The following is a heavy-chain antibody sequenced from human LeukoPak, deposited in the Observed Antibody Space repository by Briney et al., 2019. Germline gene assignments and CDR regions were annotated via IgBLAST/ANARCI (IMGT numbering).Heavy chain of an antibody. J-gene: IGHJ4*02. CDR2: IYYSGST. V-gene: IGHV4-39*07. Sequence: SETLSLTCTVSGGSISSSYYYWGWIRQPPGTELEWIGSIYYSGSTYYNPSLKSRVTISVDTSKNQFSLKLSSVTAADTAVYYCARVYSPRTVAGTGFDNWGQGTLVTVSS. CDR3: ARVYSPRTVAGTGFDN. CDR1: GGSISSSYYY. D-gene: IGHD6-19*01.